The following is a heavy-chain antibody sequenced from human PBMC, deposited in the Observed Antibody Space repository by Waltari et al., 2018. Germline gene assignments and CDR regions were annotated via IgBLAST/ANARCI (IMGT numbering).Heavy chain of an antibody. CDR3: ASSSVSSGTVDY. CDR2: IYYSGST. J-gene: IGHJ4*02. V-gene: IGHV4-59*01. CDR1: GGSISSYY. D-gene: IGHD6-19*01. Sequence: QVQLQESAPGRVTPSETLSLTCTVSGGSISSYYWSWIRQPPGKGLEWIGYIYYSGSTNYNPSLKSRVTISVDTSKNQFSLKLSSVTAADTAVYYCASSSVSSGTVDYWGQGTLVTVSS.